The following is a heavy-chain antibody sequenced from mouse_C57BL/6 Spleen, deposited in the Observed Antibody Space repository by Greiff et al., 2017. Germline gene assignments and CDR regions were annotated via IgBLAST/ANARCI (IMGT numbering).Heavy chain of an antibody. D-gene: IGHD2-4*01. CDR3: ARRDYDGGYAMDY. CDR1: GYTFTSYW. V-gene: IGHV1-55*01. CDR2: IYPGSGST. J-gene: IGHJ4*01. Sequence: VQLQQSGAELVKPGASVKMSCKASGYTFTSYWITWVKQRPGQGLEWIGDIYPGSGSTNYNEKFKSKATLTVDTSSSTAYMQLSSLTSEDSAVYYCARRDYDGGYAMDYWGQGTSVTVSS.